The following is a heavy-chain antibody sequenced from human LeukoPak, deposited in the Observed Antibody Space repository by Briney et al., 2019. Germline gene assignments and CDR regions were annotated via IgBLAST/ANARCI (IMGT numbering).Heavy chain of an antibody. CDR1: GASVSSGSYY. J-gene: IGHJ4*02. CDR2: IYYSGST. Sequence: PSETLSLTCTVSGASVSSGSYYWSWIRQPPGKGLEWIGYIYYSGSTNYNPSLKSRVTISVDTSKNQFSLKLSSVTAADTAVYYCARGSRGYTYGWGQGTLVTVSA. CDR3: ARGSRGYTYG. D-gene: IGHD5-18*01. V-gene: IGHV4-61*01.